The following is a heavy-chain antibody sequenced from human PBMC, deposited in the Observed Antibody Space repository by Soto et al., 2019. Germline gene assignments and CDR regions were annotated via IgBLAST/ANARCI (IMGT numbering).Heavy chain of an antibody. J-gene: IGHJ3*02. CDR3: AADVVVVVAATQEAFDI. CDR1: GFTFTSSA. D-gene: IGHD2-15*01. V-gene: IGHV1-58*01. Sequence: SVKVSCKASGFTFTSSAVQWVRQARGQRLEWIGWIVVGSGNTNYAQKFQERVTITRDMSTSTAYMELSSLRSEDTAVYYCAADVVVVVAATQEAFDIWGQGTMVTVSS. CDR2: IVVGSGNT.